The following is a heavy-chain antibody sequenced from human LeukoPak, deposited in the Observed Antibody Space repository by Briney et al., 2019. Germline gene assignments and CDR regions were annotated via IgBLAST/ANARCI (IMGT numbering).Heavy chain of an antibody. V-gene: IGHV1-2*02. CDR3: ARDSGGQTHPDDY. D-gene: IGHD1-14*01. CDR2: INPNSGGT. Sequence: ASVKVSCKASGYTFTGYYMHWVRQAPGQGLEWMGWINPNSGGTHYAQKFQGRVTMTRDTSISTAYMELSRLRSDDTAVYYCARDSGGQTHPDDYWGQGTLVTVSS. CDR1: GYTFTGYY. J-gene: IGHJ4*02.